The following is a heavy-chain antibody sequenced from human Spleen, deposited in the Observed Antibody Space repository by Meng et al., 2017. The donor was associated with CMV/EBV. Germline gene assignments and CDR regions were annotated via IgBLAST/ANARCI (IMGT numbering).Heavy chain of an antibody. V-gene: IGHV3-30*02. Sequence: GGSMRLSCATSGFSFSTYGMHWVRQAPGKGLEGVAYIMYDGTNNFYADSVKGRITISKDRCKNTVYLQMNSLRPDDTALYYCAKEGGSHSSWPQYYFDYWCQGTLVTVSS. CDR2: IMYDGTNN. CDR1: GFSFSTYG. D-gene: IGHD6-13*01. CDR3: AKEGGSHSSWPQYYFDY. J-gene: IGHJ4*02.